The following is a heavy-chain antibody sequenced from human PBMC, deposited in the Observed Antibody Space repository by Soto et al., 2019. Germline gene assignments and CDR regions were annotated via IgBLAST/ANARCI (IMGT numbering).Heavy chain of an antibody. V-gene: IGHV1-18*01. CDR3: ARVRSGYSLNWFDP. CDR2: ISAYNGNT. D-gene: IGHD5-12*01. J-gene: IGHJ5*02. CDR1: GYPFTSYG. Sequence: GASVKVSCKASGYPFTSYGISLVRQAPGQGLEWMGWISAYNGNTNYAQKLQGRVTMTTDTSTSTAYMELRSLRSDDTAVYYCARVRSGYSLNWFDPWGQGTLVTVSS.